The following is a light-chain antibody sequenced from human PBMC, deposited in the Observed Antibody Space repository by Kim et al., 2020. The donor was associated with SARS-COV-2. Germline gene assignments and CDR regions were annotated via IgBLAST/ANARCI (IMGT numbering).Light chain of an antibody. CDR1: SSNIGAGYD. J-gene: IGLJ1*01. CDR3: QSYDNSLSAYV. V-gene: IGLV1-40*01. CDR2: AYS. Sequence: GVTISCTGTSSNIGAGYDVTWYQQLPGTAPKHLIYAYSNRPSGVPDRFSCSKSGTSASLAITGLQAEDEADYYCQSYDNSLSAYVFGTGTKVTVL.